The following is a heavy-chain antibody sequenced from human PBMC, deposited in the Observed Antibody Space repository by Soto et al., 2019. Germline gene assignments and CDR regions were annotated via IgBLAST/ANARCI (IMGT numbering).Heavy chain of an antibody. Sequence: QVQLVQSGAEVKKPGSSVKFSCKASGGTFSSYAISWVRQAPGQGLEWMGGIIPIFGTANYAQKFQGRVTITADESTSTADMELSSLRSEDTAVYYCANSDFWSGDSWSGFDYWGQGTLVTVSS. CDR2: IIPIFGTA. D-gene: IGHD3-3*01. J-gene: IGHJ4*02. V-gene: IGHV1-69*01. CDR3: ANSDFWSGDSWSGFDY. CDR1: GGTFSSYA.